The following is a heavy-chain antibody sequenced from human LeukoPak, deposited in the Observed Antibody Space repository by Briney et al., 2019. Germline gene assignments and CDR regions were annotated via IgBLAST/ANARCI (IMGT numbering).Heavy chain of an antibody. Sequence: GGSLRLSCAASGFTVSSNYMSWVRQAPGKGLEWVSVIYSGGSTYYADSVKGRFTISRDNSKNTLYLQMNSLRAEDTAVYYCARVSPPGYSYGSYFDYWGQGTLVTVSS. CDR2: IYSGGST. CDR1: GFTVSSNY. J-gene: IGHJ4*02. CDR3: ARVSPPGYSYGSYFDY. V-gene: IGHV3-53*01. D-gene: IGHD5-18*01.